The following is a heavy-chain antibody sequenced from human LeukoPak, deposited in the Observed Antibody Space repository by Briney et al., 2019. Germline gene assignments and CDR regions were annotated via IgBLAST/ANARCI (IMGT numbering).Heavy chain of an antibody. CDR1: GFTFSSYS. D-gene: IGHD3-10*01. CDR2: ISSSSSYI. V-gene: IGHV3-21*01. Sequence: GGSLRLSCAASGFTFSSYSMNWVRQAPGKGLEWVSSISSSSSYIYYADSVKGRFTISRDNAKNSLYLQMNSLRAEDTAVYYCSRLSAMLRGPEPFYYFEYWGQGILVTVSS. CDR3: SRLSAMLRGPEPFYYFEY. J-gene: IGHJ4*02.